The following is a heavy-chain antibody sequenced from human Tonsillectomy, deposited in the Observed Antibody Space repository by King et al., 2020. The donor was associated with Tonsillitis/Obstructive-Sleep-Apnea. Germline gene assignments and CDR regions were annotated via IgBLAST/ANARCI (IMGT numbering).Heavy chain of an antibody. Sequence: VQLVESGGGVVQPGRSLRLSCAASGFTFSSYAMHWVRQAPGKGLEWVAVISYDGSNKYYADSVKGRFTISRDNSKNTLYLQMNSLSAEDTAVYYCAEARGGSSSGTDYWGQGTLVTVSS. V-gene: IGHV3-30*04. D-gene: IGHD3-16*01. CDR1: GFTFSSYA. J-gene: IGHJ4*02. CDR3: AEARGGSSSGTDY. CDR2: ISYDGSNK.